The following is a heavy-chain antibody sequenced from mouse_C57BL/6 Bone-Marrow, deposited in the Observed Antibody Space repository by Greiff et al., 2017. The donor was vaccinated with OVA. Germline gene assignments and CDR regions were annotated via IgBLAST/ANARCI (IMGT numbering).Heavy chain of an antibody. J-gene: IGHJ2*01. Sequence: QVQLQQPGAELVMPGASVKLSCKASGYTFTSYWMHWVKQRPGQGLEWIGEIDPSDSYTNYNQKFKGKSTLTVDKSSSTAYMQLSSLTSEDSAVYYCARCDYDGYWGQGTTPTVSS. CDR1: GYTFTSYW. V-gene: IGHV1-69*01. CDR2: IDPSDSYT. CDR3: ARCDYDGY. D-gene: IGHD2-4*01.